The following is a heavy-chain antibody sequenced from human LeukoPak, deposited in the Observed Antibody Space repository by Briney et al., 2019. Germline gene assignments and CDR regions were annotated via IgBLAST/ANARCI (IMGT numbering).Heavy chain of an antibody. CDR2: IHTSGTT. CDR1: GGSINGYF. Sequence: SETLSLTCTVSGGSINGYFCTWLRQSAGAGLECIGRIHTSGTTYYNPSFKSRVSMPVDTSNNKFSLRLNSVNAADTAVYYCASDPAGHGRYFDYWGQGALVTVSS. V-gene: IGHV4-4*07. J-gene: IGHJ4*02. CDR3: ASDPAGHGRYFDY. D-gene: IGHD1-14*01.